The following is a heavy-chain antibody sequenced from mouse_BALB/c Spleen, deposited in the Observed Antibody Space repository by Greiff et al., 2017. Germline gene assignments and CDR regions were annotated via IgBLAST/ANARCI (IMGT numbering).Heavy chain of an antibody. V-gene: IGHV1-54*01. CDR2: INPGSGGT. D-gene: IGHD1-1*01. CDR3: ARDDYGSLDY. CDR1: GYAFTNYL. Sequence: QVQLQQSGAELVRPGTSVKVSCKASGYAFTNYLIEWVKQRPGQGLEWIGVINPGSGGTNYNEKFKGKATLTADKSSGTAYMQLSSLTSDDSAVYFCARDDYGSLDYWGQGTTLTVSS. J-gene: IGHJ2*01.